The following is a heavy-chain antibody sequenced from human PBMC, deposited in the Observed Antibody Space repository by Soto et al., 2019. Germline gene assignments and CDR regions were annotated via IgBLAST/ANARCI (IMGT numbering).Heavy chain of an antibody. V-gene: IGHV3-23*01. Sequence: EVQLLEWGGGLVQPGGSLRLSCAASGFTFDNYAMSWVRQAPGTGLDWVSTISNSGGTIYYADSVSGRFTIPSDNSRNPVYVQMSKLRAEHTAVYYCVRGNLFDHWGQGTLVTVSS. D-gene: IGHD3-10*01. CDR3: VRGNLFDH. CDR1: GFTFDNYA. J-gene: IGHJ4*02. CDR2: ISNSGGTI.